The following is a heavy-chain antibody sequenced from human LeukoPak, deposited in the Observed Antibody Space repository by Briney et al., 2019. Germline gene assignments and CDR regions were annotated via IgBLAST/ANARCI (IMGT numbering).Heavy chain of an antibody. CDR1: GYTFTSYY. CDR3: ARDPLTGSSGYYYSGRGLVA. D-gene: IGHD3-22*01. CDR2: INPSGGST. J-gene: IGHJ5*02. V-gene: IGHV1-46*01. Sequence: GASVKVSCKASGYTFTSYYMHWVRQAPGQGLEWMGIINPSGGSTSYAQKFQGRVTMTRDMSTSTVYMELSSLRSEDTAVYYCARDPLTGSSGYYYSGRGLVAWGQGTLVTVSS.